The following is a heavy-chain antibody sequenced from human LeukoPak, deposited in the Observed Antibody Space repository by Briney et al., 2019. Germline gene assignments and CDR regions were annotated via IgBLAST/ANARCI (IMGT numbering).Heavy chain of an antibody. Sequence: PSETLSLTCTVSGGSISSYYWSWIRQPLGKGLEWIGYIYYSGSTNYNPSLKGRVTISVDTSKNQFSLKLSSVTAADTAVYYCARAGWGYSYGRAHHYFDYWGQGTLVTVSS. V-gene: IGHV4-59*01. J-gene: IGHJ4*02. CDR3: ARAGWGYSYGRAHHYFDY. CDR1: GGSISSYY. CDR2: IYYSGST. D-gene: IGHD5-18*01.